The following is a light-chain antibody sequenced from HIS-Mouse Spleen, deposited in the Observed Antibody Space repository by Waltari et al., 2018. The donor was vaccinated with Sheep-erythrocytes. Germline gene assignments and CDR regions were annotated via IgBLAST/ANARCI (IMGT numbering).Light chain of an antibody. CDR3: CSYAGSSTPWV. Sequence: QSALTQPASVSGSPGPPITISCTGTTSDVGSYNLVPWYQQHPGKAPKLMIYEGSKRPSGVSNRFSGSKSGNTASLTISGLQAEDEADYYCCSYAGSSTPWVFGGGTKLTVL. CDR2: EGS. J-gene: IGLJ3*02. V-gene: IGLV2-23*01. CDR1: TSDVGSYNL.